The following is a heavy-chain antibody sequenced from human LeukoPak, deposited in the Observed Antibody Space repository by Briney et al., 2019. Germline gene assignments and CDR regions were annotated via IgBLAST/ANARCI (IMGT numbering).Heavy chain of an antibody. CDR2: INHSGNT. CDR3: ARGHDYSNYEFDY. J-gene: IGHJ4*02. CDR1: SGSISSSNW. Sequence: PSETLSLTCAVSSGSISSSNWWSWVRQPPGKGLEWIGEINHSGNTHYNPSLKSRVTISVDRSDNQFSLKLSSVTAADTAVYYCARGHDYSNYEFDYWGQGTLVTVSS. V-gene: IGHV4-4*02. D-gene: IGHD4-11*01.